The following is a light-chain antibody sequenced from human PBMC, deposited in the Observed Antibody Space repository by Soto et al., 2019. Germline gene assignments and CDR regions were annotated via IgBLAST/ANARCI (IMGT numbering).Light chain of an antibody. Sequence: DIQMTQSPSSLSASVGDRVTVTCRTSQNIYNYLNWYQQRPGKAPKLLIYAATSAQSGVPSRFSGSGSGTDFTLTISSLEPEDFAVYYCQQRDNLYTFGQGTKVDIK. CDR3: QQRDNLYT. V-gene: IGKV1-39*01. CDR1: QNIYNY. CDR2: AAT. J-gene: IGKJ2*01.